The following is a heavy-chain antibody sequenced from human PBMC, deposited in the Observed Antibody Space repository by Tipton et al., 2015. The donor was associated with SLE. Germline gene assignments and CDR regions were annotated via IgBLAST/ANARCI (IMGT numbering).Heavy chain of an antibody. J-gene: IGHJ3*02. D-gene: IGHD6-13*01. V-gene: IGHV3-23*01. Sequence: SLRLSCAASGFTFSSYAMSWVRQAPGKGLEWVSAISGSGDSTYYADSVKGRFTISRDNSKNTLYLQMNSLRAEDTAVYYCAKVTQQLVDAFDIWGQGTMVTVSS. CDR3: AKVTQQLVDAFDI. CDR1: GFTFSSYA. CDR2: ISGSGDST.